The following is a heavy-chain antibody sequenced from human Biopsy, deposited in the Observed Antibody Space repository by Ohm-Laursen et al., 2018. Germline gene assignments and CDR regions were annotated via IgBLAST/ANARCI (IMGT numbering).Heavy chain of an antibody. J-gene: IGHJ4*02. CDR1: GISFSNYD. V-gene: IGHV3-23*01. Sequence: SLRLSCAASGISFSNYDMSWVRQAPGKGLEWVAGISESGAATYYADSVRGRFTVSRDNSKNTLYLQMSSLRAEDTALYYCAKEWALSYYYDISPPDYWGQGTLVTVSS. CDR2: ISESGAAT. D-gene: IGHD3-22*01. CDR3: AKEWALSYYYDISPPDY.